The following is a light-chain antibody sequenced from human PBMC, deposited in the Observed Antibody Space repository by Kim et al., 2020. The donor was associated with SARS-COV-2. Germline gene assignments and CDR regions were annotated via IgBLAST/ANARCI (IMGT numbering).Light chain of an antibody. J-gene: IGLJ2*01. CDR3: NSRDSSGNHVV. CDR1: SLRSYY. V-gene: IGLV3-19*01. CDR2: GKN. Sequence: SSELTQDPDVSVALGQTVRITCQGDSLRSYYASWYQQKPGQAPVLVIYGKNNRPSGIPDRFSGSSSGNTASLTITGAQAEDEADYYCNSRDSSGNHVVLGGGIQLTVL.